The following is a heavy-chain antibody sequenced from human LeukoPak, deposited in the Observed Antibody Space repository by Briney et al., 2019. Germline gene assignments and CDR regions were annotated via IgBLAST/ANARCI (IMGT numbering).Heavy chain of an antibody. CDR2: IYSSGNT. CDR3: ARDLSNYYGMDV. D-gene: IGHD2/OR15-2a*01. CDR1: GFSVSSNY. J-gene: IGHJ6*02. V-gene: IGHV3-66*01. Sequence: GGSLRLSCAASGFSVSSNYMSWVSQAPGKGLEWVSVIYSSGNTYYADSVKGRFTISRDNSKNTLYLQLNSLRAEDTAVYYCARDLSNYYGMDVWGQGTTVTVSS.